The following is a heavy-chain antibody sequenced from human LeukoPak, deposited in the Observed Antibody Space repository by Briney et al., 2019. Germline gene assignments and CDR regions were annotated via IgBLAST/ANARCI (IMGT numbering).Heavy chain of an antibody. J-gene: IGHJ4*02. V-gene: IGHV4-34*01. D-gene: IGHD2-21*02. Sequence: PSETLSLTCAVYGGSFSGYYWSWIRQPPGKGLEWIGEINHSGSTNYNPSLKSRVTISVDTSKNQFSLKLNSVTAADTAVYYCARVPPGGDEYFFDYWGQGTLVTVSS. CDR3: ARVPPGGDEYFFDY. CDR1: GGSFSGYY. CDR2: INHSGST.